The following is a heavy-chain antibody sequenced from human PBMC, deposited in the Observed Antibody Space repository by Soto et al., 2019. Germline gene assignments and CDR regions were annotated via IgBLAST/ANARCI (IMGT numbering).Heavy chain of an antibody. CDR2: INHSGST. J-gene: IGHJ4*02. Sequence: PSETLSLTCAVYGGSFSGYYWSWIRQPPGKGLEWIGEINHSGSTNYNPSLKSRVTISVDTSKNQFSLKLSSVTAADTAVYYCASRTSMVRGVKYWGPGTLVTVSS. CDR3: ASRTSMVRGVKY. D-gene: IGHD3-10*01. CDR1: GGSFSGYY. V-gene: IGHV4-34*01.